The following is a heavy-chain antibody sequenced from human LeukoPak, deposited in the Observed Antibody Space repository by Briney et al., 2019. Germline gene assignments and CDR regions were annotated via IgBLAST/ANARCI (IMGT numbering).Heavy chain of an antibody. J-gene: IGHJ4*02. D-gene: IGHD2-2*01. CDR1: GYSFNIFG. CDR3: GRDRDIVGVRRKRLDY. V-gene: IGHV1-18*01. CDR2: ISGYNGDT. Sequence: ASVKVSCMASGYSFNIFGVSCVRQVPGQGLEWVGWISGYNGDTNYAQKFQGRVTITTDTSRSNAYMELSSLTSDDTAIYFCGRDRDIVGVRRKRLDYWGQGTLVSVSS.